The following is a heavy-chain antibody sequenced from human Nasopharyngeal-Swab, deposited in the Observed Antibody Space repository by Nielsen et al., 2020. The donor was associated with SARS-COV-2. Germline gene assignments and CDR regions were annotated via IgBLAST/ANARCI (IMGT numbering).Heavy chain of an antibody. J-gene: IGHJ4*02. CDR2: IKQDGSEK. V-gene: IGHV3-7*01. CDR1: GFTFSGYS. CDR3: ARDSSGWYPDLDY. D-gene: IGHD6-19*01. Sequence: GESLKISCAASGFTFSGYSMSWVRQAPGKGLEWVANIKQDGSEKYYVDSVEGRFTISRDSAKNSLVLQMNSLRAEDTAVYYCARDSSGWYPDLDYWGQGTLVTVSS.